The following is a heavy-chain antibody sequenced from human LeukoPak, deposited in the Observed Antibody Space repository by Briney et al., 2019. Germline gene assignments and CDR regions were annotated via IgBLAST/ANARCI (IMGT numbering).Heavy chain of an antibody. D-gene: IGHD2-15*01. CDR3: ARDPFLRYCSGGSCPAPYYYYYGMDV. Sequence: SVKVSCKPSGVTFISFSVHWVRQAPGQGLEWVGRIVPMLGATNYAQKFQGRVTITADKSTSTAYMELSSLRSEDTAVYYCARDPFLRYCSGGSCPAPYYYYYGMDVWGQGTTVTVSS. V-gene: IGHV1-69*08. J-gene: IGHJ6*02. CDR2: IVPMLGAT. CDR1: GVTFISFS.